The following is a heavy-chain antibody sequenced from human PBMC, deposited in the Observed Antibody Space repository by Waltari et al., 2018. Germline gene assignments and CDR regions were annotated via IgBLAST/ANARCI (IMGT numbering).Heavy chain of an antibody. V-gene: IGHV4-59*01. CDR3: SNERRSGSRSSNWFDP. J-gene: IGHJ5*02. CDR1: GDSISSFY. CDR2: FYDGGIT. D-gene: IGHD3-10*01. Sequence: QVQLQESGPGLVKPSETLSLTCPVSGDSISSFYWSWIRQPPGKGLEWIGYFYDGGITNYNPSLTSRVTISVDTSKNQFSLKLTSVTAADTAVYYCSNERRSGSRSSNWFDPWGQGTLVTVSS.